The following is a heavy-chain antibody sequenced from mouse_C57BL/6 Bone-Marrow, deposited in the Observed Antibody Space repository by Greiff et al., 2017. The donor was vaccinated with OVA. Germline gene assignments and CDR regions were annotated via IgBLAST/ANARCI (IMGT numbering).Heavy chain of an antibody. Sequence: VQLQQPGAELVMPGASVKLSCKASGYTFTSYWMHWVKQRPIQGLEWIGNIDPYDSETHYNQKFKDKATLTVDKSSSTAYMQLSSLTYEDSAVYYCASGPITTVVAPFAYWGQGTLVTVSA. J-gene: IGHJ3*01. CDR3: ASGPITTVVAPFAY. CDR2: IDPYDSET. D-gene: IGHD1-1*01. CDR1: GYTFTSYW. V-gene: IGHV1-52*01.